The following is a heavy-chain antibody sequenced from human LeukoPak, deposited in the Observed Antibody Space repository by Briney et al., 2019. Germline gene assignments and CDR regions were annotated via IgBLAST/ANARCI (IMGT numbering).Heavy chain of an antibody. CDR2: ISAYNGNT. Sequence: GASVKVSFKASGGTFSSYGISWVRQAPGQGLEWMGWISAYNGNTNYAQKLQGRVTMTTDTSTSTAYMELRSLRSDDTAVYYCARDARGAAAADDPFDIWGQGTMVTVSS. J-gene: IGHJ3*02. CDR1: GGTFSSYG. D-gene: IGHD6-13*01. CDR3: ARDARGAAAADDPFDI. V-gene: IGHV1-18*01.